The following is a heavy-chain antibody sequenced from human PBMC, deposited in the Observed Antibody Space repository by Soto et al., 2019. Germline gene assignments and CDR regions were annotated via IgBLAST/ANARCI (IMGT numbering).Heavy chain of an antibody. CDR1: GGSFSNSG. CDR3: AKDRAGDMSL. Sequence: QVQLVQSGPEVTKPGSSVKVSCKASGGSFSNSGISWVRQAPGQGLQWIGGIIPLFGKSDYRQEFQGRVTLTTDESKTTGYMELGSLRSEDSATYYCAKDRAGDMSLWGQGTLVTVSS. J-gene: IGHJ4*02. V-gene: IGHV1-69*05. CDR2: IIPLFGKS. D-gene: IGHD2-21*01.